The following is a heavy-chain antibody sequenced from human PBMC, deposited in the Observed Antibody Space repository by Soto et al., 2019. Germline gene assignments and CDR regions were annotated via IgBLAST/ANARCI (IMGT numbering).Heavy chain of an antibody. Sequence: SETLSLTCAVYGGSFSGYYWSWIRQPPGKGLEWIGEINHSGSTNYNPSLKSRVTISVDTSKNQFSLSLSSVTAADSALYYCARSIGPAAGWYFDVWGQGILVTVSS. CDR1: GGSFSGYY. V-gene: IGHV4-34*01. CDR3: ARSIGPAAGWYFDV. J-gene: IGHJ4*02. D-gene: IGHD6-6*01. CDR2: INHSGST.